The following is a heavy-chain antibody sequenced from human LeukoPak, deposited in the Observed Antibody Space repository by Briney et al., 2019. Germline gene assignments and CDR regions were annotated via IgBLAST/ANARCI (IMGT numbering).Heavy chain of an antibody. Sequence: GGSLRLSCAASGFTFSSYAMSWVHQAPGKGLERFSAISGSGGSTYYADSVKGRFTISRDNSKNTLYLQMNSLRAEDTAVYYCPLAATLARVPNWFDPCPQGTLVTVSS. CDR1: GFTFSSYA. CDR2: ISGSGGST. J-gene: IGHJ5*02. CDR3: PLAATLARVPNWFDP. D-gene: IGHD2-15*01. V-gene: IGHV3-23*01.